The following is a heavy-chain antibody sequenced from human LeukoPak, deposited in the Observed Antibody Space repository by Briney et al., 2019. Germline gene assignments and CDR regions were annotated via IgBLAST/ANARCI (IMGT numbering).Heavy chain of an antibody. J-gene: IGHJ4*02. CDR1: GGSISSYY. V-gene: IGHV4-59*01. CDR3: ARARSSGWPDY. D-gene: IGHD6-19*01. Sequence: KTSEILSLTCTVSGGSISSYYWSWIRQPPGKGLEWIGYIYYSGSTNYNPSLKSRVTISVDTSKNQFSLKLSSVTAADTAVYYCARARSSGWPDYWGQGTLVTVSS. CDR2: IYYSGST.